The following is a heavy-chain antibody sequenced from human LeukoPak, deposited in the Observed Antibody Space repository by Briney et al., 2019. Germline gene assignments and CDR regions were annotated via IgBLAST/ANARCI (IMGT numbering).Heavy chain of an antibody. CDR2: IYYSGST. CDR1: GGSFSGYY. D-gene: IGHD5-24*01. J-gene: IGHJ5*02. Sequence: SETLSLTCAVYGGSFSGYYWSWIRQPPGKGLEWIGYIYYSGSTNYNPSLKSRVTISVDTSKDQFSLKLGSVTAADTAVYYCARWLHRWFDPWGQGTLVTVSS. CDR3: ARWLHRWFDP. V-gene: IGHV4-59*08.